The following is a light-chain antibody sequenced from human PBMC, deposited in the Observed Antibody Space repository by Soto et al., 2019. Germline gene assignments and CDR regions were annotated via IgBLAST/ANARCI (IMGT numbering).Light chain of an antibody. CDR1: QSVSSSY. V-gene: IGKV3-20*01. Sequence: DIVCTQSSSTLSLSPGERATLTCRASQSVSSSYLAWYQQKPGQAPRLLIYGASSRATGIPDRFSGSGSGTDFTLTISRLEPEDFAVYYCQQYGSSPRTFGQGTKVDIK. J-gene: IGKJ1*01. CDR2: GAS. CDR3: QQYGSSPRT.